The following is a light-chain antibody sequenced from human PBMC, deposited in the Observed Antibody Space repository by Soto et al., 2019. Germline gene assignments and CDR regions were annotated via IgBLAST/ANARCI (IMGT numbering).Light chain of an antibody. CDR3: FSYAGAGTFV. CDR2: EVN. V-gene: IGLV2-23*02. CDR1: SSDVGGYNY. J-gene: IGLJ1*01. Sequence: QSALTQPASVSGSPGQSITISCTGTSSDVGGYNYVSWYQQHPGKAPKLFIYEVNRRPSGVSDRLSGSKSANTASLTISGLQAEDEADYYCFSYAGAGTFVFGTGTKLTVL.